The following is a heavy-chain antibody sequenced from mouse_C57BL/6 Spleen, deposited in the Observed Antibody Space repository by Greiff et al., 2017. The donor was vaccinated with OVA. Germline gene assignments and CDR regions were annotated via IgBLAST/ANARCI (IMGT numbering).Heavy chain of an antibody. D-gene: IGHD2-3*01. CDR1: GFTFSDYY. CDR3: ARDWGLLRYFDV. J-gene: IGHJ1*03. V-gene: IGHV5-16*01. CDR2: INYDGSST. Sequence: EVKLVESEGGLVQPGSSMKLSCTASGFTFSDYYMAWVRQVPEKGLEWVANINYDGSSTYYLDFLKSRFIISRDNAKNILYLQMSSLKSEDTATYYCARDWGLLRYFDVWGTGTTVTVSS.